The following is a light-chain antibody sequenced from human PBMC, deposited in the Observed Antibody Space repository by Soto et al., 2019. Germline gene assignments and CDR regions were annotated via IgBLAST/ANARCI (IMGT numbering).Light chain of an antibody. J-gene: IGKJ1*01. CDR1: QSISSY. CDR3: QQSYSTHWS. Sequence: DIQMTQSPSSLSAIVGDRVTITCRASQSISSYLNWYQQKPGKAPKLLIYAASSLQSGVPSRFSGSGSGTDFTLTISSLQPEDFATYYCQQSYSTHWSFGQGTKVEIK. V-gene: IGKV1-39*01. CDR2: AAS.